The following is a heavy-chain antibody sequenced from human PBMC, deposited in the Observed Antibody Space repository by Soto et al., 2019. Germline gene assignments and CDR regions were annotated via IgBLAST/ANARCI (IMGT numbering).Heavy chain of an antibody. CDR3: AILSGGRLVPPRAYYYYGMDV. J-gene: IGHJ6*02. CDR2: INPNSGGT. CDR1: GYTFTGYY. Sequence: GASVKVSCKASGYTFTGYYMHWVRQAPGQGLEWMGWINPNSGGTNYAQKFQGWVTMTRDTSISTAYMELSRLRSDDTAVYYCAILSGGRLVPPRAYYYYGMDVWGQGTTVTVSS. D-gene: IGHD6-19*01. V-gene: IGHV1-2*04.